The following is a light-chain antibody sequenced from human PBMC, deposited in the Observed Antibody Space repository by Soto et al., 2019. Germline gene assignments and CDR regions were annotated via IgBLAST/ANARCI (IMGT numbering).Light chain of an antibody. CDR2: DVT. V-gene: IGLV2-11*01. CDR3: SSKRSTTSLL. CDR1: SSDVGSYYF. J-gene: IGLJ1*01. Sequence: QSALTQPHSVSGSPGQSVTISCTGTSSDVGSYYFVSWYQQHPGKAPKIIIYDVTKRPSGVPDRFSGSKSGNTASLTISGLQAEDEADYYCSSKRSTTSLLFGTGTKLTVL.